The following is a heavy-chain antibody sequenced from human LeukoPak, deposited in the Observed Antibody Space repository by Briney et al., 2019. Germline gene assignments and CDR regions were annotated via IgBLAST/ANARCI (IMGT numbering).Heavy chain of an antibody. J-gene: IGHJ6*03. CDR1: GFTFSSYW. D-gene: IGHD3-10*01. CDR3: ARSGGSGSYYARYYYYYMDV. Sequence: GGSLRLSCAASGFTFSSYWMSWVRQDPGKGLEWVANIKQDGSEKYYVDSVRGRFTISRDNAKNSLYLQMNSLRAEDTAVYYCARSGGSGSYYARYYYYYMDVWGKGTTVTVSS. CDR2: IKQDGSEK. V-gene: IGHV3-7*01.